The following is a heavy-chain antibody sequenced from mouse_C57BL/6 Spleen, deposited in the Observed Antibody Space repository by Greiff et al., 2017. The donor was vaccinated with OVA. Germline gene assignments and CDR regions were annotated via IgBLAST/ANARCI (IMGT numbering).Heavy chain of an antibody. Sequence: EVMLVESGGGLVKPGGSLKLSCAASGFTFSSYAMSWVRQTPEKRLEWVATISDGGSYTYYPDNVKGRFTISRDNAKNNLYLQMSQLKSEDTAMYYCARDGYYGSRGGFAYWGQGTLVTVSA. CDR3: ARDGYYGSRGGFAY. V-gene: IGHV5-4*01. CDR2: ISDGGSYT. CDR1: GFTFSSYA. D-gene: IGHD1-1*01. J-gene: IGHJ3*01.